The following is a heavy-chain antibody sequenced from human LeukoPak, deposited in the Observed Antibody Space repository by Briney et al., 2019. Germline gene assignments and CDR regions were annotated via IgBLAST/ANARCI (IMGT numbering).Heavy chain of an antibody. CDR1: GFTFRSYS. CDR3: VRDGGYYGPDS. CDR2: ISGSSSTI. D-gene: IGHD3-10*01. J-gene: IGHJ4*02. Sequence: GGSLRLSCAASGFTFRSYSMNWVREAPGEGLEWGSYISGSSSTIYYADSVKGRFTISSDNAKNSLYLQMNSVRAEDTAMYYCVRDGGYYGPDSWGQGALVSVSS. V-gene: IGHV3-48*04.